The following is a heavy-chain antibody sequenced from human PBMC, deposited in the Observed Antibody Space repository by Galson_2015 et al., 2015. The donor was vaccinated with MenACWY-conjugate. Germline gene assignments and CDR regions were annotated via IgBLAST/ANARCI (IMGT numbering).Heavy chain of an antibody. Sequence: SLRLSCAVSGFTFRQYAMSWVRQAPGTRLEWVAIISDSGAATHYIDSVKGRFTISRDNSKNTLYLQMSRLRAEDTALYYCAKDVYMDVWGKGTTVSVSS. CDR3: AKDVYMDV. J-gene: IGHJ6*03. V-gene: IGHV3-23*01. CDR1: GFTFRQYA. CDR2: ISDSGAAT.